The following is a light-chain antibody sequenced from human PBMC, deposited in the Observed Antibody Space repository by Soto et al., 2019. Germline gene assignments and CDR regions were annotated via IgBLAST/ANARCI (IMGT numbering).Light chain of an antibody. Sequence: VQMTQSPSSVSASVGDIVTITCRASQHIGSGLAWYQQKPGRAPKLLIYAASRLQSGFPSRFSGSGSGTDFTLTISSLEPEDFATYFCQQANTFPLTFGGGTKVEI. J-gene: IGKJ4*01. CDR2: AAS. V-gene: IGKV1D-12*01. CDR3: QQANTFPLT. CDR1: QHIGSG.